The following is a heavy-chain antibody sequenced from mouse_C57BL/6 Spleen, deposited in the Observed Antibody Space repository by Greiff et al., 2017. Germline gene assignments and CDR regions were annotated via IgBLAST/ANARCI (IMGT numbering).Heavy chain of an antibody. CDR3: AREGAQAPYYYAMDY. CDR1: GYAFSSSW. Sequence: QVQLQQSGPELVKPGASVKISCKASGYAFSSSWMNWVKQRPGKGLEWIGRIYPGDGDTNYNGKFKGKATLTADNSSSTAYMQLSSLTSEDSAVYFCAREGAQAPYYYAMDYWGQGTSVTVAS. CDR2: IYPGDGDT. D-gene: IGHD3-2*02. J-gene: IGHJ4*01. V-gene: IGHV1-82*01.